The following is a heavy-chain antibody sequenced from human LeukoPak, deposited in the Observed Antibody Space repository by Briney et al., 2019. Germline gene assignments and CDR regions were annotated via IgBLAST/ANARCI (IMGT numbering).Heavy chain of an antibody. CDR1: GFTFGDYA. CDR3: TRKGGPTLDY. D-gene: IGHD3-16*01. Sequence: GGSLRPSCTASGFTFGDYAMSWVRQAPGKGLEWVGFIRSKAYGGTTEYAASVKGRFTISRDDSKSIAYLQMNSLKTEDTAVYYCTRKGGPTLDYWGQGTLVTVSS. J-gene: IGHJ4*02. CDR2: IRSKAYGGTT. V-gene: IGHV3-49*04.